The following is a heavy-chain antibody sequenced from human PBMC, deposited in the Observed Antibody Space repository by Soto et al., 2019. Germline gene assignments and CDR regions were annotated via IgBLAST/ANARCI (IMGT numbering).Heavy chain of an antibody. CDR3: ARGFRKQLVEGNWFDP. D-gene: IGHD6-6*01. V-gene: IGHV3-21*01. CDR2: ISSSSSYI. CDR1: GFTFSSYS. J-gene: IGHJ5*02. Sequence: EVQLVESGGGLVKPGGSLRLSCAASGFTFSSYSMNWVRQAPGKGLEWVSSISSSSSYIYYADSVKGRFTISRDNAKNSLYLKMNSVRAEDTAVYYCARGFRKQLVEGNWFDPWGQGTLVTVSS.